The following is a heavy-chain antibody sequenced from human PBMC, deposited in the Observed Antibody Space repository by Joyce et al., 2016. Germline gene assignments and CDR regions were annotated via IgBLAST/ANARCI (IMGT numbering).Heavy chain of an antibody. CDR3: AKDRETSAVLDF. V-gene: IGHV3-30*18. CDR2: ISNDGKNK. J-gene: IGHJ4*02. D-gene: IGHD6-25*01. Sequence: QAQLVESGGGVVQPGRSLRLSCAVSGFTFRSYGMHWVRQAPGKGLEGVAVISNDGKNKNYADSVKGRFTVSRDNSKKILSLQMNSLRPEDTAVYYCAKDRETSAVLDFWGQGTPVTVSS. CDR1: GFTFRSYG.